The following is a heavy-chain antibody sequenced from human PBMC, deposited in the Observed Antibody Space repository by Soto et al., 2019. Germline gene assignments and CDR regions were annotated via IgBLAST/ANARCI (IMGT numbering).Heavy chain of an antibody. J-gene: IGHJ4*02. CDR3: ARDHSCPHPIVVVVAAMDY. Sequence: QVQLVQSGAEVKKPGASVKVSCKASGYTFTSYYMHWVRQAPGQGLEWMGIINPSGRSTSYAQKCQGRVTMTRDTSTSTVYMELSSLRSEDTAVYYCARDHSCPHPIVVVVAAMDYWGQGTLVTVSS. CDR1: GYTFTSYY. D-gene: IGHD2-15*01. V-gene: IGHV1-46*03. CDR2: INPSGRST.